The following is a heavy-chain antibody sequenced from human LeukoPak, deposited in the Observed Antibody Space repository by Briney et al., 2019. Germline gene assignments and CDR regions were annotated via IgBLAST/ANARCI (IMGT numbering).Heavy chain of an antibody. CDR1: GFTFGNYA. Sequence: GGSLRLSCAASGFTFGNYAMSWVRQAPGNGLEWVSTITGGGRNTYYADSVKGRFTISRDNSKNTLYLQMNSLRDEDTALYYCAKTPGHTSSWQFDYWGQGTLVTVSS. V-gene: IGHV3-23*01. CDR3: AKTPGHTSSWQFDY. CDR2: ITGGGRNT. D-gene: IGHD6-13*01. J-gene: IGHJ4*02.